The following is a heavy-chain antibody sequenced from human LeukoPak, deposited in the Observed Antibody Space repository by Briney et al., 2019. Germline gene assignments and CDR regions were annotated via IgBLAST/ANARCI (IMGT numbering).Heavy chain of an antibody. CDR1: GFTFSSYE. CDR3: ARDGVVVA. Sequence: PRGSLRLSCAASGFTFSSYEMNWVRQAPGKGLEWVSYISSSGSTIYYADSVKGRFTISRDHAKNSLYLQMNSLRAEEMAVYYCARDGVVVAWGQGTLVTVSS. J-gene: IGHJ5*02. D-gene: IGHD2-2*01. V-gene: IGHV3-48*03. CDR2: ISSSGSTI.